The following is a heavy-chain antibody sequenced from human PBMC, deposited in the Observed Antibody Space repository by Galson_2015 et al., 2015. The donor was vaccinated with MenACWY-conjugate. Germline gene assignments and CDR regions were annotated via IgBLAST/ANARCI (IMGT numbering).Heavy chain of an antibody. Sequence: SLRLSCAASGLTFSHYGMHWVRQAPGKGLEWVGLISTDGSNKYYAAPVKGRFTFSRDNSKNTLYLQMNSPRAEDTAVYYCARDGSGWYPGDHWGQGTLVTVSA. D-gene: IGHD6-19*01. CDR1: GLTFSHYG. V-gene: IGHV3-30*03. J-gene: IGHJ4*02. CDR2: ISTDGSNK. CDR3: ARDGSGWYPGDH.